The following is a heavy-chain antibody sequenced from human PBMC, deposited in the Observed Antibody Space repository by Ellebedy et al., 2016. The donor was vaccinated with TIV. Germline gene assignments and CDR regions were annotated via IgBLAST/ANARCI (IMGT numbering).Heavy chain of an antibody. CDR2: ISSSSSYI. D-gene: IGHD1-1*01. V-gene: IGHV3-21*04. Sequence: GESLKISCAASGFTFSSYSMNWVRQAPGKGLEWVSSISSSSSYIYYADSVKGRFTISRDNAKNSLYLQMNSLRAEDTAVYYCAKSTGSKRPFDYWGQGTLVTVSS. J-gene: IGHJ4*02. CDR3: AKSTGSKRPFDY. CDR1: GFTFSSYS.